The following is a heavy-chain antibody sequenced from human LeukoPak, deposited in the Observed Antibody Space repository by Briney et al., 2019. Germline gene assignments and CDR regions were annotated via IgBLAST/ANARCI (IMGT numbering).Heavy chain of an antibody. CDR2: ISWNSGSI. V-gene: IGHV3-9*01. CDR3: AKDTTPRTYDYVWGSYDY. Sequence: GGSLRLSCAASGFTFDDYAMHWVRQAPGKGLGWVLGISWNSGSIGYAASVRGRFTISRDNAKNSLYLQMDSLRAEDTAFYYCAKDTTPRTYDYVWGSYDYWGQGTLVTVSS. J-gene: IGHJ4*02. CDR1: GFTFDDYA. D-gene: IGHD3-16*01.